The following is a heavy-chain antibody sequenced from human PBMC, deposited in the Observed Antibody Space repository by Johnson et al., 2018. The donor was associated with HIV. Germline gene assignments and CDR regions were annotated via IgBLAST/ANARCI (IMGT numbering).Heavy chain of an antibody. CDR1: GFTFSSYA. Sequence: QVQLVASGGGVVQPGRSLRLSCAASGFTFSSYAMHWVRQAPATGLQWVAVISYDGSDKDYADSVKGRFTISRDSSKNSLYLQMNSLRGEDTALYYCARARGQLTRGDDAFDIWGQGTMVTASS. V-gene: IGHV3-30*04. J-gene: IGHJ3*02. D-gene: IGHD6-13*01. CDR3: ARARGQLTRGDDAFDI. CDR2: ISYDGSDK.